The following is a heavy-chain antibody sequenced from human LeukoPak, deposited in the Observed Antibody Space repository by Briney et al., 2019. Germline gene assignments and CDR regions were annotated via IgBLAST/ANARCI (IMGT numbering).Heavy chain of an antibody. Sequence: SGTLSLTCTVSGGSISSGDYYWNWIRQHPEKSLEWIGYIFYSGSAYYNPSLKSRVTISVDTSKNQLSLKLSSVTAADTAVYYCARGSTLIRGFDYWGQGTLVTVSS. CDR2: IFYSGSA. J-gene: IGHJ4*02. CDR1: GGSISSGDYY. D-gene: IGHD3-10*01. V-gene: IGHV4-31*03. CDR3: ARGSTLIRGFDY.